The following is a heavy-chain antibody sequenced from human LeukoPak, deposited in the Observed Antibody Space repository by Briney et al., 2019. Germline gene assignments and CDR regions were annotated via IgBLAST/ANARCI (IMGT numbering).Heavy chain of an antibody. J-gene: IGHJ4*02. Sequence: PGGSLRLSCAASGFTFSSYGMHWVRQAPSKGLEWVAVIWYDGSNTYYADSVKGPFTISRDNSKNTLYLQMNSLRAEDTAVYYCARDVVGGIAAHLDDYWGQGTLVTVSS. CDR3: ARDVVGGIAAHLDDY. D-gene: IGHD6-13*01. CDR1: GFTFSSYG. CDR2: IWYDGSNT. V-gene: IGHV3-33*01.